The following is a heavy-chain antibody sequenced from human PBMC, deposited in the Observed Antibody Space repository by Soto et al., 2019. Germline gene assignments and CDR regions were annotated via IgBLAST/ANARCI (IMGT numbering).Heavy chain of an antibody. CDR3: ASLAGAKEGFDY. Sequence: EVQLVESGGGLVQPGGSLRLSCAASGFIVTDHYMDWVRQAPGKGLEWVGRTTNKANSYTTEYAASVKGRFTISRDDSKNSVYLQMNSLKTEDSAMYYCASLAGAKEGFDYWGQGTLVTVSS. CDR2: TTNKANSYTT. D-gene: IGHD1-26*01. V-gene: IGHV3-72*01. J-gene: IGHJ4*02. CDR1: GFIVTDHY.